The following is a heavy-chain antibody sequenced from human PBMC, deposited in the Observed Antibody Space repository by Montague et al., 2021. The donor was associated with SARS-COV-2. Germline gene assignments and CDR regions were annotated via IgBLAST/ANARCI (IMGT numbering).Heavy chain of an antibody. CDR1: GDSVSPSY. CDR2: IYYYGSA. V-gene: IGHV4-59*08. CDR3: ARQITMVREHFDY. J-gene: IGHJ4*02. Sequence: SETLSLTCTVAGDSVSPSYWNWIRQPPGKGLEWIGNIYYYGSANYNSSLKSRLTISFDTSENQLSLTVTSVTAADTATYYCARQITMVREHFDYWGQGTLVLVSS. D-gene: IGHD3-10*01.